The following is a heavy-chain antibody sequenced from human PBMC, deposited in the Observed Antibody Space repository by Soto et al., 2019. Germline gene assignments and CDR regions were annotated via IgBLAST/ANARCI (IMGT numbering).Heavy chain of an antibody. CDR3: ARDYDSSGYYVSWFDP. V-gene: IGHV1-3*01. Sequence: ASVKVSCKASGYTFTSYAMHWVRQAPGQRLEWMGWINAGNGNTKYSQKFQGRVTITRDTSASTAYMELSSLRSDDTAVYYCARDYDSSGYYVSWFDPWGQGTLVTVSS. J-gene: IGHJ5*02. CDR1: GYTFTSYA. D-gene: IGHD3-22*01. CDR2: INAGNGNT.